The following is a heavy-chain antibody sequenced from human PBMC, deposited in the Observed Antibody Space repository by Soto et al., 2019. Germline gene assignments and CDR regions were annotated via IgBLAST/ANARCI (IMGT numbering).Heavy chain of an antibody. Sequence: GGSLRLSCTASGFTFGDYAMSWFRQAPGKGLEWVGFIRSKAYGGTTEYAASVKGRFTISRDDSKSIAYLQMNSLKTEDTAVYYCTRDHLPDYDPDAFDIWGQGTMVTVSS. CDR1: GFTFGDYA. J-gene: IGHJ3*02. V-gene: IGHV3-49*03. CDR3: TRDHLPDYDPDAFDI. D-gene: IGHD4-17*01. CDR2: IRSKAYGGTT.